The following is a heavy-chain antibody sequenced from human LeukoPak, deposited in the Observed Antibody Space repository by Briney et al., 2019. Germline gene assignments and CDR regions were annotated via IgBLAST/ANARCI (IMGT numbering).Heavy chain of an antibody. CDR1: GGSFSGYY. D-gene: IGHD3-10*01. CDR3: AKSNGYGLVDI. Sequence: SETLSLTCAVYGGSFSGYYWGWIRQPPGKGLEWIGNIFYRGGTYYSPSLKSRVTISLDTSRNQFSLNLNSVTAADTAVYYCAKSNGYGLVDIWGQGTMVTVSS. V-gene: IGHV4-34*12. CDR2: IFYRGGT. J-gene: IGHJ3*02.